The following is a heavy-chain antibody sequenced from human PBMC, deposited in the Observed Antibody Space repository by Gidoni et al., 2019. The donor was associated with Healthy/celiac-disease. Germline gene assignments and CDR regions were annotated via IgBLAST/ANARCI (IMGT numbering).Heavy chain of an antibody. D-gene: IGHD5-18*01. V-gene: IGHV1-2*02. Sequence: QVQLVQSGAEVKKPGASVKVSCKASGYTFTGYYMHWVRQAPGQGLEWMGWINPNSGGTNYAQKVQGRGTLTRDTSISTAYMELSRLRSDDTAVYYCASVHVDTAMVRDLWGQGTLVTVSS. CDR2: INPNSGGT. J-gene: IGHJ4*02. CDR3: ASVHVDTAMVRDL. CDR1: GYTFTGYY.